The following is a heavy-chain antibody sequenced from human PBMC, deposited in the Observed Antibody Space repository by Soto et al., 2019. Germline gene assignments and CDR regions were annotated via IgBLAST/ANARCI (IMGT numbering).Heavy chain of an antibody. CDR2: IYYSGST. CDR3: ARAPPRGRHFDY. V-gene: IGHV4-31*03. CDR1: GGSISSGGYY. D-gene: IGHD6-25*01. J-gene: IGHJ4*02. Sequence: SETLSLTCTVSGGSISSGGYYWSWIRQHPGKGLEWIGYIYYSGSTYYNPSLKSRVTISVDTSKNQFSLKLSSVTAADTAVYYCARAPPRGRHFDYWGQGTLVTVSS.